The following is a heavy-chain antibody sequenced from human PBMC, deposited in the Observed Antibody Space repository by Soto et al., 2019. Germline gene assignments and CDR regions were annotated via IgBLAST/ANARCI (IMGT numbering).Heavy chain of an antibody. J-gene: IGHJ4*02. V-gene: IGHV1-18*01. Sequence: QVHLVQSGAEVKKPGASVKVSCKGSGYAFTTYGITWVRQAHGQGLEWMGWISAHSGNTNYAQKLQGRVTVTRDTSTSTAYMELRSLRSDDTAVYYCARGRYGDYWGQGALVTVSS. CDR3: ARGRYGDY. CDR2: ISAHSGNT. CDR1: GYAFTTYG. D-gene: IGHD1-1*01.